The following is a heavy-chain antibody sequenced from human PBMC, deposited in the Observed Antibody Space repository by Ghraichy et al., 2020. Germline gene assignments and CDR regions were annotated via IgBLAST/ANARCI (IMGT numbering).Heavy chain of an antibody. J-gene: IGHJ3*02. CDR3: ASYDYGDYSDAFDI. CDR2: IYYSGST. Sequence: SETLSLTCTVSGGSISSYYWSWIRQPPGKGLEWIGYIYYSGSTNYNPSLKSRVTISVDTSKNQFSLKLSSVTAADTAVYYCASYDYGDYSDAFDIWGQGTMVTVSS. CDR1: GGSISSYY. D-gene: IGHD4-17*01. V-gene: IGHV4-59*01.